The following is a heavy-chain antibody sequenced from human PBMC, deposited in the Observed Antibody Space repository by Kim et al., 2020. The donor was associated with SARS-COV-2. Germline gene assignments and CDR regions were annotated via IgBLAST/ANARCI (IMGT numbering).Heavy chain of an antibody. Sequence: GGSLRLSCVASGFTFSHYGMYWVRQTPDKGLEWLAGIWGDGSKKLYRDSVRGRFTISRDNSKNTLYLEMNSLRVDDTAVYYCAKILTVWSSDAFDIWGLG. V-gene: IGHV3-33*07. J-gene: IGHJ3*02. CDR1: GFTFSHYG. D-gene: IGHD3-3*01. CDR2: IWGDGSKK. CDR3: AKILTVWSSDAFDI.